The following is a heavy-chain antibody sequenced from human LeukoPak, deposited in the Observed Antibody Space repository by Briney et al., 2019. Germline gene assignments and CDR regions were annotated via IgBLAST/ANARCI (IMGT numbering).Heavy chain of an antibody. J-gene: IGHJ4*02. CDR1: GFTVSTNY. Sequence: GGSLRLSCAASGFTVSTNYMSWVRQAPGKGLECVSVMYSGGSTHYADSVKGRFTISRDNSKNTVYLQMNSLRVEDTAVHYCARVYSSGFDYWGQGTLVTVSS. CDR3: ARVYSSGFDY. CDR2: MYSGGST. D-gene: IGHD6-19*01. V-gene: IGHV3-53*01.